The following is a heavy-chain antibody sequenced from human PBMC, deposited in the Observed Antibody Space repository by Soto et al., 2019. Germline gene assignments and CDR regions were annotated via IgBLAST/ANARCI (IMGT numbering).Heavy chain of an antibody. D-gene: IGHD6-13*01. J-gene: IGHJ4*02. Sequence: EVQLVESGGGLVQPGGSLRLSCAASGFTFSSYSMNWVRQAPGKGLEGVSYISSSSSTIYYADSVKGRFTISRDNAKNSLYLQMNSLRDEDTAVYYCARGPRTYSSSWYPDYWGQGTLVTVSS. CDR2: ISSSSSTI. CDR3: ARGPRTYSSSWYPDY. V-gene: IGHV3-48*02. CDR1: GFTFSSYS.